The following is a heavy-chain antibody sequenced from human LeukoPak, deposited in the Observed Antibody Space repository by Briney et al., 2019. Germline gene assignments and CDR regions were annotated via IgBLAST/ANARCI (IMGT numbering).Heavy chain of an antibody. CDR3: ANGAGY. CDR1: GFTFSNYA. CDR2: IGGSASST. V-gene: IGHV3-23*01. D-gene: IGHD1-26*01. J-gene: IGHJ4*02. Sequence: GGSLRLSCAAPGFTFSNYAMSWVRQAPGKGLGWVSAIGGSASSTYYADSVKGRFTISRDNSKNTLYMQMNILRAEDTAVYYCANGAGYWGQGTLVTVSS.